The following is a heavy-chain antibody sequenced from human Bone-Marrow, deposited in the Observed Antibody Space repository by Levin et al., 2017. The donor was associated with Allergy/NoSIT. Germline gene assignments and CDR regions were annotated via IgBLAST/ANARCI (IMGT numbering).Heavy chain of an antibody. CDR3: AKDKTAAGHGGADY. Sequence: GGSLRLSCAASGFTFDDYAMHWVRQAPGKGLEWVSGISWNSGSIGYADSVKGRFTISRDNAKNSLYLQMNSLRAEDTALYYCAKDKTAAGHGGADYWGQGTLVTVSS. J-gene: IGHJ4*02. V-gene: IGHV3-9*01. CDR2: ISWNSGSI. CDR1: GFTFDDYA. D-gene: IGHD6-13*01.